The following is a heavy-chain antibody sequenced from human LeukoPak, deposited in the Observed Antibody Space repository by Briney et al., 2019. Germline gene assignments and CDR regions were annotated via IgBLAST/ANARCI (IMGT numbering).Heavy chain of an antibody. CDR3: ARTHYDFWSGYFFDY. J-gene: IGHJ2*01. V-gene: IGHV2-70*04. CDR2: IDWDDDK. CDR1: GFSLSTSGMR. Sequence: SGPALVKPTQTLTLTCTFSGFSLSTSGMRVSWIRQPPGKALEWLARIDWDDDKFYSTSLKTRLTISKDTSKNQVVLTMTNMDPVDTATYYCARTHYDFWSGYFFDYWGRGTLVTVSS. D-gene: IGHD3-3*01.